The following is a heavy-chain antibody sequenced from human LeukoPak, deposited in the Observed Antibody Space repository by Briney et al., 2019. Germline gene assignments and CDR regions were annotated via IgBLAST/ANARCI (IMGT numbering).Heavy chain of an antibody. Sequence: GGSLRLSCAASGFTFDDYGMSWVRQAPGKGLEWVSGINWNGGSTGYADSVKGRFTISRDNSKNTLYLQMNSLRAEDTAVYYCAKKQGYFDLWGRGTLVTVSS. J-gene: IGHJ2*01. CDR1: GFTFDDYG. CDR2: INWNGGST. V-gene: IGHV3-20*04. CDR3: AKKQGYFDL.